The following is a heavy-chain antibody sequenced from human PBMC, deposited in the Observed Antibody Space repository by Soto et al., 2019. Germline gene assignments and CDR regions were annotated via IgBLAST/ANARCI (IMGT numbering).Heavy chain of an antibody. V-gene: IGHV3-21*01. Sequence: GGSLRLSCAASGFTFSTYSMNWVRQAPGKGLEWVSSISSSGSYIYYADSVKGRFTISRDNAKNSLYLQMNNLRAEDTAVYYCASCPQNCITSSPCCLFFDYWGQGTLVTVSS. CDR2: ISSSGSYI. J-gene: IGHJ4*02. CDR3: ASCPQNCITSSPCCLFFDY. D-gene: IGHD3-10*01. CDR1: GFTFSTYS.